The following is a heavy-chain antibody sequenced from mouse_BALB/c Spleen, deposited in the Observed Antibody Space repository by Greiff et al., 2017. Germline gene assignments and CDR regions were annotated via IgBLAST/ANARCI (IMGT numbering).Heavy chain of an antibody. D-gene: IGHD2-2*01. CDR3: ARGGIYYGYDGDYFDY. Sequence: QVQLKESGAELVRPGSSVKISCKASGYAFSSYWMNWVKQRPGQGLEWIGQIYPGDGDTNYNGKFKGKATLTADKSSSTAYMQLSSLTSEDSAVYFCARGGIYYGYDGDYFDYWGQGTTLTVSS. V-gene: IGHV1-80*01. CDR2: IYPGDGDT. CDR1: GYAFSSYW. J-gene: IGHJ2*01.